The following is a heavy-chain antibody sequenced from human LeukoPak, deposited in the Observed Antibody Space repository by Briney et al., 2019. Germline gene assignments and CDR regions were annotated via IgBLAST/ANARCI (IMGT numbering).Heavy chain of an antibody. D-gene: IGHD3-22*01. CDR2: ISSSGSTI. CDR1: GFTFSDYY. CDR3: ARDAYYDSSGYYWLGGYYFDY. J-gene: IGHJ4*02. Sequence: GGSLRLSCAASGFTFSDYYMSWIRQAPGKGLEWVSYISSSGSTIYYADSVKGRFTISRDNAKNSLYLQMNSLRAEDTAVYYCARDAYYDSSGYYWLGGYYFDYWGQGTLVTVSS. V-gene: IGHV3-11*01.